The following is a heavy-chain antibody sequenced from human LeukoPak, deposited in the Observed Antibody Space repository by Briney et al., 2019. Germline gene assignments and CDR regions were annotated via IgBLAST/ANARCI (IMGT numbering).Heavy chain of an antibody. Sequence: GGSLRLSCAASGFTFSNYAMSWVRQAPGKGLEWVSAISGSGASTNYADSVKGRFTISKDNSKNTLSLQMNSLRAEDTAVYYCAKGTLHSIAAAGKGFDYWGQGTLVTVSS. CDR2: ISGSGAST. J-gene: IGHJ4*02. V-gene: IGHV3-23*01. CDR1: GFTFSNYA. CDR3: AKGTLHSIAAAGKGFDY. D-gene: IGHD6-13*01.